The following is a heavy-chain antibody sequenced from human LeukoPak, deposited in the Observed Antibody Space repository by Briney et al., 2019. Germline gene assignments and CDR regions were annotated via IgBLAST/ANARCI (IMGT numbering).Heavy chain of an antibody. CDR3: ARVYGSWSYVEY. J-gene: IGHJ4*02. V-gene: IGHV3-11*05. D-gene: IGHD6-13*01. Sequence: GGSLRLSCAASGFTFSDYYMSWISQAPGKGLECGSCISSGSSHTDYADSVKDRFTISRDNAKNSLYLQMNSQRADDTAVFYFARVYGSWSYVEYWGQGTLGTVSS. CDR1: GFTFSDYY. CDR2: ISSGSSHT.